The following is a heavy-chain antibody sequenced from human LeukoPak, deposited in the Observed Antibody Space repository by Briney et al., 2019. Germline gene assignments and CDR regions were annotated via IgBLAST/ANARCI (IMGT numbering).Heavy chain of an antibody. CDR3: AKDPYWGIPGDDY. V-gene: IGHV3-30*18. CDR2: ISYDGSNK. Sequence: PGGSLRLSCAASGFTFSSYGMHWVRQAPGKGLEWVAVISYDGSNKYYADSVKGRFTISRDNSKNTLYLQMNSLRAEDTAVYYCAKDPYWGIPGDDYWGQGTLVTVSS. CDR1: GFTFSSYG. D-gene: IGHD7-27*01. J-gene: IGHJ4*02.